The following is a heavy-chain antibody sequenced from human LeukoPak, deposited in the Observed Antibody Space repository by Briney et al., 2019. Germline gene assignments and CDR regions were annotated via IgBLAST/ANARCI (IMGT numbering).Heavy chain of an antibody. CDR1: GFTFSNAW. CDR3: TTYGSGSSEYYFDY. D-gene: IGHD3-10*01. CDR2: IKSKTDGGTT. J-gene: IGHJ4*02. V-gene: IGHV3-15*01. Sequence: GGSLRLSCAASGFTFSNAWMSWVRQAPGKGLEWVGRIKSKTDGGTTDYAAPVKGRFTISRDDSKNTLYLQMNSLKTEDTAVYYCTTYGSGSSEYYFDYWGQGTLVTVSS.